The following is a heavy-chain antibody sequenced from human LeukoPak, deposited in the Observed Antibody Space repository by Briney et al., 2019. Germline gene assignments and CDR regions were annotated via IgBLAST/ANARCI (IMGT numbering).Heavy chain of an antibody. Sequence: SETLSLTCTVSGGSLRSYYWSWIRQPPGKGLEWIGYIYYSGSTNYNPSLKSRVTISVDTSKNQFSLKLSSVTAADTAVYYCARGNVAAAGYWYFDLWGRGTLVTVSS. CDR2: IYYSGST. D-gene: IGHD6-13*01. CDR3: ARGNVAAAGYWYFDL. V-gene: IGHV4-59*01. J-gene: IGHJ2*01. CDR1: GGSLRSYY.